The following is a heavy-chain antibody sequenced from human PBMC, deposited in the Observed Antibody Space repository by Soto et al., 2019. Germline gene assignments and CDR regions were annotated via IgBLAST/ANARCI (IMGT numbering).Heavy chain of an antibody. CDR3: ARLGIPSGTSFRYGLDV. V-gene: IGHV3-33*01. CDR1: GFTFSSYG. Sequence: QVQLVESGGGVVQPGRSLRLSCAASGFTFSSYGMHWVRQAPGKGLEWVALIWYDGSKKYYADSVKGRFTISRDTSENTLYLQMNSLRAEDTAVYYCARLGIPSGTSFRYGLDVWGQGTTVTVSS. D-gene: IGHD2-2*01. J-gene: IGHJ6*02. CDR2: IWYDGSKK.